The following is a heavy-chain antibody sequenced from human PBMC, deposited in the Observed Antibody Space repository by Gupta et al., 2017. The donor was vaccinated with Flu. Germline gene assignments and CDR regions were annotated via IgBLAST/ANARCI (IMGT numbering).Heavy chain of an antibody. CDR2: INHSGST. CDR1: GVSFSGYY. CDR3: ARAQYYYDSGGYHSRYYFDY. J-gene: IGHJ4*02. V-gene: IGHV4-34*01. Sequence: QVQLQQWGAGLLKPSETLSLTCAVYGVSFSGYYWSWIRQPPGKGLEWIGEINHSGSTNYNPSLKSRVTISVDTSKNQFSLKVTSVTAADTAVYYCARAQYYYDSGGYHSRYYFDYWAQGTLVTVSS. D-gene: IGHD3-22*01.